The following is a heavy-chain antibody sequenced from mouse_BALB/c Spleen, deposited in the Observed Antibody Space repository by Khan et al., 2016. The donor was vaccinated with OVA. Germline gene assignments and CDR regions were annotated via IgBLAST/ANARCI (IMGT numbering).Heavy chain of an antibody. V-gene: IGHV7-3*02. CDR2: IRNKAKGYTT. D-gene: IGHD1-1*01. Sequence: EVALVESGGGLVQPGGSLRLSCATSGFTFTDYYMSWVRQPPGKSLEWLGFIRNKAKGYTTEYSEPVQGRFTISRDNSQSIVYLQMNTLRAEDSATSYCARETVVDVYWYFDVWGAGTTVTVSS. CDR3: ARETVVDVYWYFDV. J-gene: IGHJ1*01. CDR1: GFTFTDYY.